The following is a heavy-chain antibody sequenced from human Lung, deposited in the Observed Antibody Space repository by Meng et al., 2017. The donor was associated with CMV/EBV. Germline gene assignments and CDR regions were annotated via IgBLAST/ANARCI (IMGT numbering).Heavy chain of an antibody. CDR1: VFSLDSSVMA. V-gene: IGHV2-5*02. D-gene: IGHD6-13*01. Sequence: QITLKESGPALMKPPQTLTLTCTFSVFSLDSSVMAVGWIRQPPGKPLEWLALIYWDDDKRYSPSLENRLTVTRGTSRNQVVLRIANVDPADTGTYFCVHTPTPSSWQPDFWGPGILVTVSA. CDR3: VHTPTPSSWQPDF. J-gene: IGHJ4*02. CDR2: IYWDDDK.